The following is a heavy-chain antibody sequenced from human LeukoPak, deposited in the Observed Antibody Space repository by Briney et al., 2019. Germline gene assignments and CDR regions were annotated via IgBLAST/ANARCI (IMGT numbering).Heavy chain of an antibody. J-gene: IGHJ4*02. CDR2: ISSSSSYI. Sequence: GESLSLSCSASGVTFSSYSMNWLRQAPGKGLEWVSSISSSSSYIYYADSVKGRFTISRDNAKNSLYLQMNSLRAEDTAVYYCARDSSSDYWGQGTLVTVSS. CDR1: GVTFSSYS. V-gene: IGHV3-21*01. D-gene: IGHD2-15*01. CDR3: ARDSSSDY.